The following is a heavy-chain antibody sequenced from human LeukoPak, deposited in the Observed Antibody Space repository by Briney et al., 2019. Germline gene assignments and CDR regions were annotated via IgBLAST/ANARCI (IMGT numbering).Heavy chain of an antibody. V-gene: IGHV3-48*03. CDR3: GITMVRGVITN. Sequence: PGGSLRLSCAASGFTFSSYAMSWVRQAPGKGLEWVSAISSSGSTIYYADSVKGRFTISRDNAKNSLYLQMNSLRAEDTAVYYCGITMVRGVITNWGQGTLVTVSS. J-gene: IGHJ4*02. CDR1: GFTFSSYA. CDR2: ISSSGSTI. D-gene: IGHD3-10*01.